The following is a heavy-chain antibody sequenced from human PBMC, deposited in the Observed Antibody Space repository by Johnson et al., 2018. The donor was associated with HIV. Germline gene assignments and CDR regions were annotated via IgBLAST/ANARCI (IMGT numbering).Heavy chain of an antibody. CDR3: ARDRGYWDAFDI. CDR1: GFTFSDYY. J-gene: IGHJ3*02. CDR2: ISSSGTTV. Sequence: VQLVESGGGLVKPGGSLRLSCAASGFTFSDYYMTWIRQTPGKGLEWVSYISSSGTTVYYADSVRGRFSISRDNTKHSLYLQMNSLIAEDTALYYCARDRGYWDAFDIWGQGTMVTVSS. V-gene: IGHV3-11*04. D-gene: IGHD3-22*01.